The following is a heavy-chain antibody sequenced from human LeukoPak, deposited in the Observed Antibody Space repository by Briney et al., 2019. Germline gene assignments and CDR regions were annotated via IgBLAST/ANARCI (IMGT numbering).Heavy chain of an antibody. J-gene: IGHJ4*02. V-gene: IGHV1-2*02. CDR1: GYTFTGYY. CDR2: INPNSGGT. Sequence: ASVKVSCKASGYTFTGYYMHWVRQAPGQGLEWMGWINPNSGGTNYAQKFQGRVTMTRDTSISTPYMELSRLRSDDTAVYYCARVEPRGIAVAGPVFDYWGQGTLVTVSS. CDR3: ARVEPRGIAVAGPVFDY. D-gene: IGHD6-19*01.